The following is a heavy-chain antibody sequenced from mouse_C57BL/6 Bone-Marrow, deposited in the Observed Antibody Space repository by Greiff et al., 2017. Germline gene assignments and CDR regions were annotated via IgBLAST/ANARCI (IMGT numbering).Heavy chain of an antibody. J-gene: IGHJ4*01. D-gene: IGHD4-1*01. V-gene: IGHV2-6*01. CDR3: ARALNWAMDY. Sequence: VKLMESGPGLVAPSQSLSITCTVSGFSLTSYGVDWVRQSPGKGLEWLGVIWGVGSTNYNSALKSRLSISKDNSKSQVFLKMNSLQTDDTAMYYCARALNWAMDYWGQGTSVTVSS. CDR2: IWGVGST. CDR1: GFSLTSYG.